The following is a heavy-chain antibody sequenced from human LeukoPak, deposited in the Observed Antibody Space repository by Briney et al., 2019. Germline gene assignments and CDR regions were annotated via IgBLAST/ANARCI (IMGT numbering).Heavy chain of an antibody. D-gene: IGHD6-19*01. CDR2: IYYSGST. CDR3: ARSISSGWYDAFDI. J-gene: IGHJ3*02. Sequence: SETLSLTCTVSGGSISSGGYYWSWIRQHPGKGLEWIGYIYYSGSTYYNPSLKSRVTISVDTSKNQFSLKLSSVTAADTAVYYCARSISSGWYDAFDIWGQGTMVTVSS. CDR1: GGSISSGGYY. V-gene: IGHV4-31*03.